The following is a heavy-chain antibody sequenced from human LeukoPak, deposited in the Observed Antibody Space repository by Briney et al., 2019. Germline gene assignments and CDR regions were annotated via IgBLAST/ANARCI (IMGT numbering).Heavy chain of an antibody. Sequence: GGSQRLSCAASGFTFSSYDMHWVRQAPGKGLEWVALIRYDGNNKYYADSVKGRFTISRDTSRNTLYLQMISLRTEDTAVYYCAKGYYFDILSGYSSLDSWGQGTLVTVSS. CDR2: IRYDGNNK. J-gene: IGHJ4*02. D-gene: IGHD3-9*01. CDR1: GFTFSSYD. V-gene: IGHV3-30*02. CDR3: AKGYYFDILSGYSSLDS.